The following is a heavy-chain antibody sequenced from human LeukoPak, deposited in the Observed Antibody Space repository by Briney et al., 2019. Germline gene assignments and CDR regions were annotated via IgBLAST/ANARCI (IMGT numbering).Heavy chain of an antibody. V-gene: IGHV1-24*01. Sequence: ASVKVSCKVSGYTLTELSVHWVRQAPGKGLEWMGGLDPEEAETIYAQRFQGRVSMTEDTSTDTAYMELGSLRSEDTAVYYCATMFYYDSSGYPFWYWGQGTLVTVSS. CDR1: GYTLTELS. D-gene: IGHD3-22*01. CDR3: ATMFYYDSSGYPFWY. J-gene: IGHJ4*02. CDR2: LDPEEAET.